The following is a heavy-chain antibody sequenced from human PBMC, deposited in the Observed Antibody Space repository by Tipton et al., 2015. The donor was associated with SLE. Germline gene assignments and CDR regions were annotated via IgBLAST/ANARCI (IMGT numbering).Heavy chain of an antibody. V-gene: IGHV3-74*01. Sequence: SLRLSCAASGFTFSSYWMHWVRQAPGKGLVWVSRINSDGSSTSYADSVKGRFTISRDNAKNTLYLQMNSLRAEDTAVYYCARGTHGSGNAFDIWGQGTMVTVSS. CDR2: INSDGSST. CDR3: ARGTHGSGNAFDI. D-gene: IGHD3-10*01. CDR1: GFTFSSYW. J-gene: IGHJ3*02.